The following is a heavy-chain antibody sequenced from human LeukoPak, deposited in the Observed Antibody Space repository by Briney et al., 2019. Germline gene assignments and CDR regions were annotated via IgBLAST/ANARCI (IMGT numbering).Heavy chain of an antibody. CDR3: AKEIIETGYADS. Sequence: GGSLRLSCAVSGFTFSNYAMSWVRQAPEKGLEWVSALSSSGDRTYYADSVMGRFTISRDISKNTLYLQMSSLRAEDTAVYYCAKEIIETGYADSWGQGTLVTVSS. V-gene: IGHV3-23*01. J-gene: IGHJ5*01. CDR2: LSSSGDRT. CDR1: GFTFSNYA. D-gene: IGHD2-8*01.